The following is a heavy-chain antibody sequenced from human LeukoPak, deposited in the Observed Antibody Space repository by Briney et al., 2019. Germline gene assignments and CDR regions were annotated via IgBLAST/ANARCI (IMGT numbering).Heavy chain of an antibody. D-gene: IGHD2-2*01. CDR1: GGSFSGYY. CDR2: ISQSGST. V-gene: IGHV4-34*01. CDR3: TRAPGYLCSITSCYESLSFDY. Sequence: PSETLSLTCAVYGGSFSGYYWGWIRQPPGKGLEWIGQISQSGSTNYNPSLKSRVSISLDTSKNQFSLKMSSVTAADTAVYYCTRAPGYLCSITSCYESLSFDYWGQGTLVTVSS. J-gene: IGHJ4*02.